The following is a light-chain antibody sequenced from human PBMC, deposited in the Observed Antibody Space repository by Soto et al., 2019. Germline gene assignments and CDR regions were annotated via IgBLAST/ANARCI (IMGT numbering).Light chain of an antibody. J-gene: IGKJ2*01. V-gene: IGKV3-20*01. CDR1: QSVGTNY. CDR2: GAS. Sequence: EIVLTQSPVTLSLSPGERATLSCRASQSVGTNYFTRYHLKPGQTPRILIYGASIRASGVPDRVSGSGSGTDFTLTISRMEHEDFAVYYCQHYTKSPSYTFGQGTKLEIK. CDR3: QHYTKSPSYT.